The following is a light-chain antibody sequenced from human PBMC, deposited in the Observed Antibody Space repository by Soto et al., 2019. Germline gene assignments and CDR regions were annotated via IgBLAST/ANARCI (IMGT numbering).Light chain of an antibody. V-gene: IGKV3-15*01. CDR1: QFVSSR. CDR2: DTS. J-gene: IGKJ1*01. Sequence: DIVVKQSPATLSASPGERVTISCRASQFVSSRLAWYQQRPGQVPRLLIYDTSTRAPGISARFSGSGSGTEFTLTISSLQSEDFAVYYCQEYIRWPPGMFGPGTTVDIK. CDR3: QEYIRWPPGM.